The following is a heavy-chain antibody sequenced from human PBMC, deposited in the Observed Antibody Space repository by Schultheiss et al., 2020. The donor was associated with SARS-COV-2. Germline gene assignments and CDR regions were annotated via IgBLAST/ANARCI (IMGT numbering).Heavy chain of an antibody. CDR2: IKSKTDGGTT. V-gene: IGHV3-15*01. CDR3: TTEVPYYDFWSGYYTFGYFDY. CDR1: GFTFSNAW. Sequence: GGSLRLSCAASGFTFSNAWMSWVRQAPGKGLEWVGRIKSKTDGGTTDYDAPVKGRFTISRDDSKNTLYLQMKSLKTEDTAVYYCTTEVPYYDFWSGYYTFGYFDYWGQGTLVTVSS. J-gene: IGHJ4*02. D-gene: IGHD3-3*01.